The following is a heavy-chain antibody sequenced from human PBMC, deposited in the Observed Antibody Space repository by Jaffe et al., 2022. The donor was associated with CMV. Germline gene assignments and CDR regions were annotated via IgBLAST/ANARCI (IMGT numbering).Heavy chain of an antibody. Sequence: QVQLVQSGAEVKKPGASVKVSCKASGYTFTSYGISWVRQAPGQGLEWMGWISAYNGNTNYAQKLQGRVTMTTDTSTSTAYMELRSLRSDDTAVYYCARDGVKGDQWGFYYYYYYMDVWGKGTTVTVSS. J-gene: IGHJ6*03. D-gene: IGHD3-3*01. V-gene: IGHV1-18*04. CDR1: GYTFTSYG. CDR3: ARDGVKGDQWGFYYYYYYMDV. CDR2: ISAYNGNT.